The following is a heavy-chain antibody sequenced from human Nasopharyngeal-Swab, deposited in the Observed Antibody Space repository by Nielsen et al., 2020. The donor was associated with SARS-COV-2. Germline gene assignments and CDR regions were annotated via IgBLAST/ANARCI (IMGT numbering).Heavy chain of an antibody. Sequence: GGSLRLSCAASGFTFSSYGMHWVRQAPGKGLEWVAVISYDGSNKYYADSVKGRFTISRDNSKNTLYLQMNSLRAEDTAVYYCAISSGYYYPGFDYWGQGTLVTVSS. CDR2: ISYDGSNK. CDR3: AISSGYYYPGFDY. J-gene: IGHJ4*02. V-gene: IGHV3-30*03. CDR1: GFTFSSYG. D-gene: IGHD3-22*01.